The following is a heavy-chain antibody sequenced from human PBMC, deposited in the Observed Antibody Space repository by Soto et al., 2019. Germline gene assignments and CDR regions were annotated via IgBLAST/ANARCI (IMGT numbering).Heavy chain of an antibody. CDR3: ARGARQMGTIIKWFDP. CDR1: GYSISSGYY. D-gene: IGHD1-1*01. Sequence: PSETLSLTCAASGYSISSGYYWGWIRQPPGKGLEWIGNIYHSGSTYYNPSLKSRVTMSVDTSKNQFSLKVTSVTAADTAVYYCARGARQMGTIIKWFDPLGQGTLVSGSA. J-gene: IGHJ5*02. V-gene: IGHV4-38-2*01. CDR2: IYHSGST.